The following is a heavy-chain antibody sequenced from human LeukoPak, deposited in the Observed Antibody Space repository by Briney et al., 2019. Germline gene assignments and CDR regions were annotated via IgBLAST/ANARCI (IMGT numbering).Heavy chain of an antibody. J-gene: IGHJ6*02. V-gene: IGHV6-1*01. CDR2: TYYRSKWYY. CDR1: GDSVSSISVA. Sequence: SQTLSLTCAISGDSVSSISVAWNWIRQFPSRGLEWLGRTYYRSKWYYEYAVSVKSRINISPDTSKNQFSLQLTSVTPEDTAVYYCSLARSEYHYGMDVRGQGTTVTVSS. CDR3: SLARSEYHYGMDV.